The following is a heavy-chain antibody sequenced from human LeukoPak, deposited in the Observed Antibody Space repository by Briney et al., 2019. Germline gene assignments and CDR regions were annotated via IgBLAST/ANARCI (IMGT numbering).Heavy chain of an antibody. V-gene: IGHV4-61*02. Sequence: SETLSLTCTVSGGSISSGSYYWSWIRKPAGKGLEWIGRIYTSGSTNYNPSLKSRVTISVDTSKNQFSLKLSSVTAADTAVYYCARVNSHCSSTSCYTGDYYYYYMDVWGKGTTLTVSS. CDR3: ARVNSHCSSTSCYTGDYYYYYMDV. CDR2: IYTSGST. D-gene: IGHD2-2*02. J-gene: IGHJ6*03. CDR1: GGSISSGSYY.